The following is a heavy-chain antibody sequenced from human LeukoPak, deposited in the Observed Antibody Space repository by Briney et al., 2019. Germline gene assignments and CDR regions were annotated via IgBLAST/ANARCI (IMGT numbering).Heavy chain of an antibody. CDR3: ARAAAVAGTGFDP. J-gene: IGHJ5*02. CDR1: GYTFTSYD. D-gene: IGHD6-19*01. Sequence: GASVKVSCKASGYTFTSYDINWVRQATGQGLEWMGWMNPNSGNTGYAQKFQGRVTMTRNTSISTAYMELSSLRSGDTAVYYCARAAAVAGTGFDPWGQGTLVTVSS. CDR2: MNPNSGNT. V-gene: IGHV1-8*01.